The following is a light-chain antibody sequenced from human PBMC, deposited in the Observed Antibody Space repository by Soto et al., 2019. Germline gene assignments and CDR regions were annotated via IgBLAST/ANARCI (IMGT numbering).Light chain of an antibody. CDR1: HSISSW. Sequence: DIQMTQSPSTLSASVGDRVTITCRASHSISSWLAWYQQKPGKAPKLLIYKASSLESGVPSRFSGSGYGTEFTLSISSLQPDDFATYYCQEYNRYSRTFGQGTKVEIK. V-gene: IGKV1-5*03. J-gene: IGKJ1*01. CDR3: QEYNRYSRT. CDR2: KAS.